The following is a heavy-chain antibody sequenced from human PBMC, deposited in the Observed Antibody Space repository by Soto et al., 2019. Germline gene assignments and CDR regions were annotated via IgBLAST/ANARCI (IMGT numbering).Heavy chain of an antibody. D-gene: IGHD2-2*01. Sequence: PSEILSLTCTVSGGSISSYYWSWIRQPPGKGLEWIGFIYYSGSTYYNPSLKSRVTISVDTSKNQFSLKLSSVTAADTAVYYCASMLFEYCSSTSCPDYWGQGTLVTVSS. J-gene: IGHJ4*02. CDR3: ASMLFEYCSSTSCPDY. CDR2: IYYSGST. CDR1: GGSISSYY. V-gene: IGHV4-59*08.